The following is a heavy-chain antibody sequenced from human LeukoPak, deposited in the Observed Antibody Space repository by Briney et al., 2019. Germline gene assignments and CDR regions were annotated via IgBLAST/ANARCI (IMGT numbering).Heavy chain of an antibody. J-gene: IGHJ3*02. CDR3: AEDTYPYDTSGDAFDI. D-gene: IGHD3-22*01. Sequence: SETLSLTCTVSGGSISSHYWNWIRQPPGKGLEWIGCISYSGSTNYNPSLKSRVTISVDTPKKQFSLKLSSVTAADTAVYYCAEDTYPYDTSGDAFDIWGQGTMVTVSS. CDR1: GGSISSHY. CDR2: ISYSGST. V-gene: IGHV4-59*11.